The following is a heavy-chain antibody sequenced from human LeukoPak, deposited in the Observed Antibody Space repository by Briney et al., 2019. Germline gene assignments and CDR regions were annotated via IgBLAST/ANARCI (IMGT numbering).Heavy chain of an antibody. Sequence: GASLKISCQGSGYSFTSYWIGWVRQLPGKGLEWMGIIYPGDSDTRYSPSFQGQVTISADKSISTAYLQWSSLKASDTAMYYCARQVVGTDYYYYYMDVWGKGTTVTVSS. CDR3: ARQVVGTDYYYYYMDV. J-gene: IGHJ6*03. CDR1: GYSFTSYW. CDR2: IYPGDSDT. D-gene: IGHD2-8*02. V-gene: IGHV5-51*01.